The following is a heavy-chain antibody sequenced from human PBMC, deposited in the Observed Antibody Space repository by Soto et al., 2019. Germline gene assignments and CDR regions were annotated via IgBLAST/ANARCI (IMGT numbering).Heavy chain of an antibody. CDR1: GFTLSRYT. J-gene: IGHJ6*02. CDR2: ISSDGSAK. CDR3: VRDGYCSGGSCLDGMDV. Sequence: GGSLRLSCGVSGFTLSRYTMHWVRQAPGKGLEWVALISSDGSAKYYADSVKGRFTVSRDDSFYLQMTSLRGEDTAVYYCVRDGYCSGGSCLDGMDVWGQGTTVTVSS. V-gene: IGHV3-30-3*01. D-gene: IGHD2-15*01.